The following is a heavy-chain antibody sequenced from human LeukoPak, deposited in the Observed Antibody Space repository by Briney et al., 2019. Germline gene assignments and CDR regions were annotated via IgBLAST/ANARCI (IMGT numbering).Heavy chain of an antibody. CDR3: ARSRLLGYYGSGSYAGWFDP. Sequence: SSETLSLTCAVYGGSFSGYYWSWIRQPPGKGLEWIGEINHSGSTNYNPSLKSRVTISVDTSKNQFSLKLSSVTAADTAVYYCARSRLLGYYGSGSYAGWFDPWGQGTLVTVSS. J-gene: IGHJ5*02. V-gene: IGHV4-34*01. CDR1: GGSFSGYY. CDR2: INHSGST. D-gene: IGHD3-10*01.